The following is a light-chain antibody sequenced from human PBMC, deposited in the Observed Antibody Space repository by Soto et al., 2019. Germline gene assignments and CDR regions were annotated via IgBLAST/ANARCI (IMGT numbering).Light chain of an antibody. Sequence: DIQMTQSPSTLSASVGDRVTITCRASQSIDNWLAWYQQKPGKAPRLLLYDASRLESGVPSWFSGSGSGTEFTLTITGLQPDGFEAYYCEDFYSLLWTFGPGTRVEIK. CDR2: DAS. V-gene: IGKV1-5*01. J-gene: IGKJ1*01. CDR3: EDFYSLLWT. CDR1: QSIDNW.